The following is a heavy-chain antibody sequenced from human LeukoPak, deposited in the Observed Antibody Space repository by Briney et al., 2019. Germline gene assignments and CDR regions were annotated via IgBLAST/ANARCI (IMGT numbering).Heavy chain of an antibody. J-gene: IGHJ4*02. CDR3: ARIPYLWFGDLLSGYFDY. Sequence: SETLSLTCTVSGGSISSYYWSWIRQPPGKGLEWIGSIYYSGSTYYNPSLKSRVTISVDTSKNQFSLKLSSVTAADTAVYYCARIPYLWFGDLLSGYFDYWGQGTLVTVSS. CDR2: IYYSGST. V-gene: IGHV4-59*12. CDR1: GGSISSYY. D-gene: IGHD3-10*01.